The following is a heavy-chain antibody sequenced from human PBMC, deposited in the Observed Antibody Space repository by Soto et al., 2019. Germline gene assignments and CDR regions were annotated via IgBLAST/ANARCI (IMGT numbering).Heavy chain of an antibody. Sequence: SETLSLTCTVSGGAISTYYWSWIRQPPGKGLEWIGYIYYTGSTKYNPSLKSRVTISVDTSKNQLSLKLSSVTAADTAVYYCARIGLYDSDDYYYPVYWGRGTLVTVSS. CDR1: GGAISTYY. D-gene: IGHD3-22*01. V-gene: IGHV4-59*01. CDR2: IYYTGST. CDR3: ARIGLYDSDDYYYPVY. J-gene: IGHJ4*02.